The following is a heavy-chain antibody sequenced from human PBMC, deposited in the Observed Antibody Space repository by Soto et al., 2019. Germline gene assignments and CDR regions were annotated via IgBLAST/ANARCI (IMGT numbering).Heavy chain of an antibody. V-gene: IGHV6-1*01. CDR2: TYYRSKWYN. D-gene: IGHD3-3*01. CDR3: ARDKFYDFWSGYSSDYYYYGMDV. J-gene: IGHJ6*02. CDR1: GDSVSSNSAA. Sequence: PSQTLSLTCVISGDSVSSNSAAWNWIRQSPSRGLEWLGRTYYRSKWYNDYAVSVKSRITINPDTSKNQFSLQLNSVTPEDTAVYYCARDKFYDFWSGYSSDYYYYGMDVWGQGTTVTVSS.